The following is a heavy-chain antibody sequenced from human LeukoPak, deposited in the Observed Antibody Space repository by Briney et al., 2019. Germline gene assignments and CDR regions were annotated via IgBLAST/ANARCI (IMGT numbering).Heavy chain of an antibody. Sequence: SETLSLTCTVSGGSISSSSHYWGWIRQPPGKGLEWIGSIYYSGSTYYNPSLKSRVTISVDTSKNQFSLKLSSVTAADTAVYYCASTSIYTYWGQGTLVTVSS. J-gene: IGHJ4*02. CDR2: IYYSGST. CDR1: GGSISSSSHY. CDR3: ASTSIYTY. V-gene: IGHV4-39*01. D-gene: IGHD3-16*01.